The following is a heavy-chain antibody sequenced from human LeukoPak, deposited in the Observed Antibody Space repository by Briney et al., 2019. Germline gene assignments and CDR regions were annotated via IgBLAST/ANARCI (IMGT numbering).Heavy chain of an antibody. CDR3: ARRSAAKDAFDI. CDR2: INSDGSST. D-gene: IGHD6-25*01. J-gene: IGHJ3*02. V-gene: IGHV3-74*01. Sequence: AGGSLRLSCAASGFTFSSYWMHWVRQVPGKGLVWVSRINSDGSSTSYADPVKGGFTISRDNAKNTLYLQMNSLRAEDTAVYYCARRSAAKDAFDIWGQGTMVTVSS. CDR1: GFTFSSYW.